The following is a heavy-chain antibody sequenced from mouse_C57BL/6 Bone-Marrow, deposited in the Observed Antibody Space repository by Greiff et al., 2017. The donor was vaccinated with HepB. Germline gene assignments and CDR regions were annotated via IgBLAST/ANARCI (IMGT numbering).Heavy chain of an antibody. J-gene: IGHJ2*01. CDR1: GYTFTSYT. D-gene: IGHD1-1*01. CDR2: INPSSGYT. Sequence: QVQLQQSGAELARPGASVKMSCKASGYTFTSYTMHWVKQRPGQGLEWIGYINPSSGYTKYNQKFKDKATLTADKSSSIAYMQLSSLTSEDSAVYYCARSGITTVVANFDYWGQGTTLTVSS. V-gene: IGHV1-4*01. CDR3: ARSGITTVVANFDY.